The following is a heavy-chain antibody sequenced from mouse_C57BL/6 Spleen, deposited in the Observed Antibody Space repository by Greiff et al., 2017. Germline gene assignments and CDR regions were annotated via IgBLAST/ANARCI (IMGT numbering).Heavy chain of an antibody. Sequence: QVQLKQSGAELVKPGASVKLSCKASGYTFTEYTIHWVKQRSGQGLEWIGWFYPGSGSIKYNEKFKDKATLTADKSSSTVYMELSRLTSEDSAVYFCARHVDGMDYYGSSRAWFAYWGQGTLVTVSA. CDR1: GYTFTEYT. CDR2: FYPGSGSI. CDR3: ARHVDGMDYYGSSRAWFAY. V-gene: IGHV1-62-2*01. J-gene: IGHJ3*01. D-gene: IGHD1-1*01.